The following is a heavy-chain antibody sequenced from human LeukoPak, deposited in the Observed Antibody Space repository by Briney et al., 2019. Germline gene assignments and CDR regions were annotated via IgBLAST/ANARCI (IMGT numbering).Heavy chain of an antibody. CDR1: GGSISSYY. J-gene: IGHJ4*02. D-gene: IGHD3-10*01. CDR3: ARDQYYGSGSHFDY. CDR2: IYYSGST. Sequence: SETLSLTCTVSGGSISSYYWSRIRQPPGKGLEWIGYIYYSGSTNYNPSLKSRVTISVDTSKNQFSLKLTSVTAADTAVYYCARDQYYGSGSHFDYWGQGTLVTVSS. V-gene: IGHV4-59*01.